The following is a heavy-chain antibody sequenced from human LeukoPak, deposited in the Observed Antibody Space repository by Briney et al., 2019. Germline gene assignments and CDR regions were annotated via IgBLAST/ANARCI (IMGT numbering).Heavy chain of an antibody. Sequence: SETLSLTCTVSGVSISTSTHYWAWIRQPPGKGLEWIASMFYRGSTYYNASLRSRVTLSVDTSMNQFSLKLSSVTASDTATFYCVRQGGWGGAASLIEFWGQGTLVTVSS. V-gene: IGHV4-39*01. CDR1: GVSISTSTHY. CDR3: VRQGGWGGAASLIEF. J-gene: IGHJ4*02. CDR2: MFYRGST. D-gene: IGHD2-15*01.